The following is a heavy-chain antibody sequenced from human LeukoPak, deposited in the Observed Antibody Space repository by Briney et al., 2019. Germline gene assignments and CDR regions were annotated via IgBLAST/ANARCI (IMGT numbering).Heavy chain of an antibody. V-gene: IGHV4-39*01. CDR1: GGSISGSSYY. CDR3: ARFQWLVRGGFDY. J-gene: IGHJ4*02. Sequence: SETLSLTCTVSGGSISGSSYYWGWIRQPPGKGLEWIGSIYYSGSTYYNPSLKSRVTISVDTSKNQFSLKLSSVTAADTAVYYCARFQWLVRGGFDYWGQGTLVTVSS. CDR2: IYYSGST. D-gene: IGHD6-19*01.